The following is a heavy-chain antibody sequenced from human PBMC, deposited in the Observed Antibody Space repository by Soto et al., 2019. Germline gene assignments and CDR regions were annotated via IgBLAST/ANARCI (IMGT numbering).Heavy chain of an antibody. V-gene: IGHV3-11*06. CDR2: ISPGSRYP. D-gene: IGHD2-15*01. CDR1: GFPFSDYY. CDR3: VRGGGGGLFDP. J-gene: IGHJ5*02. Sequence: SLRLSCSISGFPFSDYYMSWIRQAPGKGLEWLSYISPGSRYPAYADSVKGRFTISRDNARRSLSLQMNSLTVDDTAIYYCVRGGGGGLFDPWGQGSMVTVSS.